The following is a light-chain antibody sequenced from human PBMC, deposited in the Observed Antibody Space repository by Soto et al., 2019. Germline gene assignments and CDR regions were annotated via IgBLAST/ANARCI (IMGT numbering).Light chain of an antibody. V-gene: IGKV3-15*01. CDR2: GAS. Sequence: EIEMTQSPATLSVSPGERATLSCRASQSVSSNLAWYQQKPGQAPKLLIYGASTRATGIPARFRGSGSGTEFTLTISSLQSEDFAVYYCQQYNNWLRYTFGQGTKLEIK. CDR1: QSVSSN. CDR3: QQYNNWLRYT. J-gene: IGKJ2*01.